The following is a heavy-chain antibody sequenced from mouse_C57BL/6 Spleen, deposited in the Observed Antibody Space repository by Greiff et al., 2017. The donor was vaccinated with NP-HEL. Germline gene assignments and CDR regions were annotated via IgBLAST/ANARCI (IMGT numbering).Heavy chain of an antibody. J-gene: IGHJ3*01. CDR3: ARDYYGSFAY. Sequence: QVQLKESGAELARPGASVKMSCKASGYTFTSYTMHWVKQRPGQGLEWIGYINPSSGYTKYNQKFKDKATLTADKSSSTAYMQLSSLTSEDSAVYYCARDYYGSFAYWGQGTLVTVSA. CDR2: INPSSGYT. D-gene: IGHD1-1*01. V-gene: IGHV1-4*01. CDR1: GYTFTSYT.